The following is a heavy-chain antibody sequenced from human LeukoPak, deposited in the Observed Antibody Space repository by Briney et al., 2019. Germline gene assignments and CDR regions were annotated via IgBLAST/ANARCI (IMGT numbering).Heavy chain of an antibody. D-gene: IGHD6-13*01. V-gene: IGHV3-53*04. CDR2: IYSGGST. J-gene: IGHJ6*02. CDR3: ARDKSYSSSWYHGMDV. Sequence: GGSLRLSCAASGFTVSSNYMSWVRQAPGKGLEWVSVIYSGGSTYYADSVKGRFTISRHNSKNTLYLQMDSLRAEDTAVYYCARDKSYSSSWYHGMDVWGQGTTVTVSS. CDR1: GFTVSSNY.